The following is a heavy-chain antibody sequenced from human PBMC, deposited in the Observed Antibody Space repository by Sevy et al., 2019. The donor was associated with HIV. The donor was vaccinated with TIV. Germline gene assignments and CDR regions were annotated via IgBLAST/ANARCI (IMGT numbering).Heavy chain of an antibody. Sequence: GGSLRLSCAASAFTFSSYWMTWVRQAPGKGLEWVANINQDGSEENYVDSVKGRFTIFRDNAKNSLFLQMNSLRAEDTVVYYCARTGSYADTYYYYYAMDVWGPGTTVTVSS. D-gene: IGHD3-16*01. CDR3: ARTGSYADTYYYYYAMDV. V-gene: IGHV3-7*01. CDR2: INQDGSEE. J-gene: IGHJ6*02. CDR1: AFTFSSYW.